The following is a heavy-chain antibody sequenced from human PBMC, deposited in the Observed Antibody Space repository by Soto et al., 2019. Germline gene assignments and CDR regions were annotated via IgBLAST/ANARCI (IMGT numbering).Heavy chain of an antibody. CDR1: GFTFSSYA. Sequence: EVQLLESGGQLIQPGGSLRLSCAASGFTFSSYAMSWVRQAPGKGLEWVSAISGSGASTFYADSVKGRFTISRDNSKNTLYLQMNSLRAGDTAVYYCAKDQHCSSTSCYTTPYGMDVWGQGTTVTVSS. V-gene: IGHV3-23*01. CDR3: AKDQHCSSTSCYTTPYGMDV. CDR2: ISGSGAST. D-gene: IGHD2-2*02. J-gene: IGHJ6*02.